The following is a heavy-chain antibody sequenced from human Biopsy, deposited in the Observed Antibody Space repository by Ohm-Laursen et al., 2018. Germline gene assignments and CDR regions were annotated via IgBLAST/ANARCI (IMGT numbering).Heavy chain of an antibody. V-gene: IGHV1-69*06. CDR2: VIPISNTA. CDR1: GGSFSDYG. D-gene: IGHD4-17*01. Sequence: SVKVSCKASGGSFSDYGLSWVRQAPGRGLGWMGRVIPISNTANYAQNFQDRLTTTADRSTNTAYMELNSLRSEETAVYFCATLTEDCGASPDSWGQGTLVAVSS. CDR3: ATLTEDCGASPDS. J-gene: IGHJ4*02.